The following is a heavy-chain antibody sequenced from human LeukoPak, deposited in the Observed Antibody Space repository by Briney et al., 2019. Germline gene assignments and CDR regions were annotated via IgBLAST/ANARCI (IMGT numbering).Heavy chain of an antibody. J-gene: IGHJ4*02. Sequence: ASVKVSCKASGYTFTGNYMHWVRQAPGQGLERVGWINSNSGGTNYAQKFQGRVTMTRDTSISTAYMELNRLTSDDTAVYYCAKMDPLGSDYYPSDYWGQGPLVTVSS. V-gene: IGHV1-2*02. CDR3: AKMDPLGSDYYPSDY. CDR1: GYTFTGNY. CDR2: INSNSGGT. D-gene: IGHD3-3*01.